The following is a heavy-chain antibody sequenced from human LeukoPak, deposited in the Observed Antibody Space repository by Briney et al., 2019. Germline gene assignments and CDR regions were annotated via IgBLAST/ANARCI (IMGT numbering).Heavy chain of an antibody. CDR3: AKDIGVAVAGTDY. V-gene: IGHV3-23*01. CDR2: ITESGVST. D-gene: IGHD6-19*01. Sequence: GGSLRLSCAASGFTFTSYAVSWVRQAPGKGLEWVSCITESGVSTYYADSVKGRFTISRDNSKNSLYLQMNSLRTEDTALYYCAKDIGVAVAGTDYWGQGTLVTVSS. J-gene: IGHJ4*02. CDR1: GFTFTSYA.